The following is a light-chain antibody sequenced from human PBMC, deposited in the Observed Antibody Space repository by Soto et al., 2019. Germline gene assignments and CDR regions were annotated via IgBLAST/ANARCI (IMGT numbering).Light chain of an antibody. CDR1: SSDVGRYNY. CDR3: SSFTSSNTLL. CDR2: EVS. Sequence: QSVLTQPASVSGSPGQSITISCTGTSSDVGRYNYVSWYQQHPGEAPKLIIYEVSDRPSGISHRFSASKSANTASLTISGLQAEDEADYYCSSFTSSNTLLFGGGTKLTVL. J-gene: IGLJ2*01. V-gene: IGLV2-14*01.